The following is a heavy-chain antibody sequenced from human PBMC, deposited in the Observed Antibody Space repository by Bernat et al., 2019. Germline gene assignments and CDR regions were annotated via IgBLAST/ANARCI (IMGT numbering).Heavy chain of an antibody. J-gene: IGHJ3*02. D-gene: IGHD2-21*02. CDR1: AGYY. Sequence: AGYYLSCIRNHPGKGLEWIWYLYYSGSTYYNPSLKRRVTISVATSKKQFSMKLSSVTAADTAVYYCARGDENVVVVTASPGVAFD. CDR2: LYYSGST. CDR3: ARGDENVVVVTASPGVAFD. V-gene: IGHV4-31*02.